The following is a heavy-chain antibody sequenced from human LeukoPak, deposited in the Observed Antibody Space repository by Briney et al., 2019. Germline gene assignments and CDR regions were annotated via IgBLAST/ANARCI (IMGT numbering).Heavy chain of an antibody. V-gene: IGHV5-51*01. CDR3: ARRLTAEV. J-gene: IGHJ4*02. Sequence: GESLKISCKASGYIFTNYWIGWVRQLPGEGLEWMGIIYPGDSDTRYSPSSQGQVTISADNSINTAYLQWSSLKASDTAIYYCARRLTAEVWGQGTLVTVSS. D-gene: IGHD7-27*01. CDR1: GYIFTNYW. CDR2: IYPGDSDT.